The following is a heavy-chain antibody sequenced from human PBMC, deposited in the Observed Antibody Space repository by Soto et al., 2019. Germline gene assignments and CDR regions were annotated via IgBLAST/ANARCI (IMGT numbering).Heavy chain of an antibody. CDR3: ARDNVPAARGWFDT. D-gene: IGHD2-2*01. CDR1: GGSISGGGYY. V-gene: IGHV4-31*03. CDR2: IYYSGDT. J-gene: IGHJ5*02. Sequence: PSETLSLTCTVSGGSISGGGYYWSWIRQHPGKGLEWIGYIYYSGDTYYNPSLESRLTISVDTSTNQFFLKLSSMTAADTAVYYCARDNVPAARGWFDTWGQGTLVTVSS.